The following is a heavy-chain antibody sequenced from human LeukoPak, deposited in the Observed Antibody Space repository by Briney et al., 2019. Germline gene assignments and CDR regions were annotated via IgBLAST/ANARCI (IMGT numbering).Heavy chain of an antibody. CDR1: GFPFTSSA. V-gene: IGHV1-58*01. Sequence: AVKVSFKASGFPFTSSAVQWVRPARGQRLEGRGWIVVGSGNTNYAQKFQERGTITRDMSTSTAYMELSSLRSEDTAVYYCAAARFLEWLLYTDVWGKGTTVTVSS. J-gene: IGHJ6*04. D-gene: IGHD3-3*01. CDR2: IVVGSGNT. CDR3: AAARFLEWLLYTDV.